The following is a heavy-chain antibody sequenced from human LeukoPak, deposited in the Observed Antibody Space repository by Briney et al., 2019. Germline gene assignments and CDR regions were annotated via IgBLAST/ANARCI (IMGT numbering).Heavy chain of an antibody. CDR3: ARDPLAVADPFDY. V-gene: IGHV1-69*05. Sequence: AASVKVSCKASGGTFSSYAISWVRQAPGQGLEWMGRIIPIFGTANYAQKFQGRVTITTDESTSTAYMELSSLRSEDTAVYYCARDPLAVADPFDYWGQGTLVTVSS. D-gene: IGHD6-19*01. CDR2: IIPIFGTA. J-gene: IGHJ4*02. CDR1: GGTFSSYA.